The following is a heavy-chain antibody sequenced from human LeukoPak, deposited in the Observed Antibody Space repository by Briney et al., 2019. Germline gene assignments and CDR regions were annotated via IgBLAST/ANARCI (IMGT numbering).Heavy chain of an antibody. CDR2: YDGSNK. J-gene: IGHJ5*02. D-gene: IGHD2-15*01. Sequence: YDGSNKYYADSVKGRFTISRDNSKNTLHLQMNSLRAEDTAVYYCAKDVASKVVVAANWFDPWGQGTLVTVSS. V-gene: IGHV3-30*18. CDR3: AKDVASKVVVAANWFDP.